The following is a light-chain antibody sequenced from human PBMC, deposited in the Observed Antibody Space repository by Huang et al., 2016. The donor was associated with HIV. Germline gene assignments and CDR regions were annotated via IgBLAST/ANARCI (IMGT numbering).Light chain of an antibody. V-gene: IGKV4-1*01. J-gene: IGKJ3*01. CDR1: QSLLSTSNEQNN. Sequence: DIVMTQSPDSLSVSLGERATINCKSSQSLLSTSNEQNNLAWYQQKPGQPPKLLIYWASTRASGVPDRFSGSGSGPDFSLTISSLQAEDAAVYYCQQYFTTPRTFGPGTKVEIK. CDR3: QQYFTTPRT. CDR2: WAS.